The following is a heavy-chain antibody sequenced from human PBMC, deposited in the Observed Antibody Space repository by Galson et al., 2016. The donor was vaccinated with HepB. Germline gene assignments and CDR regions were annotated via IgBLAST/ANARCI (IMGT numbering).Heavy chain of an antibody. CDR2: IFYTGTT. V-gene: IGHV4-31*03. CDR3: ATSSGRSWSGYLDN. CDR1: GGSITRGGYY. J-gene: IGHJ4*02. Sequence: TLSLTCTVSGGSITRGGYYWTWIRQHPGKGLEWIGYIFYTGTTYNNPSLESRITLSVDTSNNQFSLELTSVTAADSAVYFCATSSGRSWSGYLDNWGQGTQVTVSS. D-gene: IGHD3-3*01.